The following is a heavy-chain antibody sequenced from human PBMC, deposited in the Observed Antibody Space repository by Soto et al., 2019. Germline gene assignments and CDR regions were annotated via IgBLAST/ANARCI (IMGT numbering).Heavy chain of an antibody. V-gene: IGHV4-34*01. CDR3: ARYQWNPGAFDP. D-gene: IGHD1-20*01. Sequence: QVQLQQWGAGLLKPSETLSLTCAVYGGSLSDYYWNWLRQPPGKGLEWIGEVNHRGSSSYNPSLKSRVDISVDTAMTQFSLKLRSVTAAATAVYYCARYQWNPGAFDPWGPGTQVIVSS. J-gene: IGHJ5*02. CDR1: GGSLSDYY. CDR2: VNHRGSS.